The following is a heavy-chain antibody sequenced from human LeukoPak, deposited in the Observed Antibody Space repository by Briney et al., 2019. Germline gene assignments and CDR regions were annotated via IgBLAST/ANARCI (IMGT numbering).Heavy chain of an antibody. J-gene: IGHJ4*02. CDR2: IYYSGST. Sequence: PSETLSLTCTVSGGSISSSSYYWGWIRQPPGKGLEWIGSIYYSGSTYYNPSLKSRVTISVDTSKNQFSLKLSSVTAADTAVYYCARDFSPGRMVRNWSAAYWGQGTLVTVSS. CDR1: GGSISSSSYY. CDR3: ARDFSPGRMVRNWSAAY. D-gene: IGHD3-10*01. V-gene: IGHV4-39*07.